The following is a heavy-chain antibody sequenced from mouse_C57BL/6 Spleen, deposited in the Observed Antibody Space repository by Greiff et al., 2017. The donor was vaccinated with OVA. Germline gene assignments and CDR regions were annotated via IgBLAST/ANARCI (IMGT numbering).Heavy chain of an antibody. Sequence: VQLQESGPELVKPGASVKLSCKASGYTFTSYDINWVKQRPGQGLEWIGWIYPRDGSTKYNEKFKGKATLTVDTSSSTAYMELHSLTSEDSAVYFCARERDSNPFAYWGQGTLVTVSA. J-gene: IGHJ3*01. CDR3: ARERDSNPFAY. V-gene: IGHV1-85*01. D-gene: IGHD2-5*01. CDR2: IYPRDGST. CDR1: GYTFTSYD.